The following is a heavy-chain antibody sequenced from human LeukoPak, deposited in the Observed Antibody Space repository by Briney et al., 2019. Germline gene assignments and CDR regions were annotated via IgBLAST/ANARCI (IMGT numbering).Heavy chain of an antibody. V-gene: IGHV4-59*08. CDR1: GGSISSYY. CDR2: IYYSGST. D-gene: IGHD1-26*01. CDR3: ARYNSGSYYYYYGMDV. Sequence: PSETLSLTCTVSGGSISSYYWSWIRQPPGKGLEWIGYIYYSGSTNYNPSLKSRVTISVDTSKNQFSLKLSSVTAADTAVYYCARYNSGSYYYYYGMDVWGQGTTVTVSS. J-gene: IGHJ6*02.